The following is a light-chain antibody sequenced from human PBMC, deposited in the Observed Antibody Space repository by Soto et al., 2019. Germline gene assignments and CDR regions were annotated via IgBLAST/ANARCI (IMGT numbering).Light chain of an antibody. CDR1: QGISNS. CDR3: QQYNSYSRT. Sequence: DLQMTQSPSAMSASFIERVTSTCLASQGISNSLAWYQQKKGRAPNLLIHKTSHLESGVPSRFSGSGYGTEVNLTISSLQTDDFATYYCQQYNSYSRTFGQGTKVDIK. J-gene: IGKJ1*01. V-gene: IGKV1-5*03. CDR2: KTS.